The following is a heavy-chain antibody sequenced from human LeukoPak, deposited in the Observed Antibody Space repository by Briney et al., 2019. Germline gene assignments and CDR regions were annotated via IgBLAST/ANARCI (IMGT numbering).Heavy chain of an antibody. D-gene: IGHD3-22*01. CDR3: ARDHYYDSSGYYP. J-gene: IGHJ5*02. CDR1: GGTFSSYA. V-gene: IGHV1-69*06. Sequence: ASVKVSCKASGGTFSSYAFSWVRQAPGQGLEWMGGIIPIFGTANYAQKFQVRVTITADTSTSTAYMELSSLRSDDTAVYYCARDHYYDSSGYYPWGQGTLVTVSS. CDR2: IIPIFGTA.